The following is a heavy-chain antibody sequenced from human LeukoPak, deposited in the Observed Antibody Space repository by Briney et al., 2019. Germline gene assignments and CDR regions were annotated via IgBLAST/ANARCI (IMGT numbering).Heavy chain of an antibody. V-gene: IGHV4-59*01. D-gene: IGHD5/OR15-5a*01. J-gene: IGHJ6*04. Sequence: SETLSLTCSVSGGSFGDDFWTWMRQPPGKGLEWIGYVHYSGSTKYNPSLKSRVTMSIDTSLTQFPLKLSSVTAADTATYYCARAASSLRDYYRMDVWGKGTTVTVSS. CDR3: ARAASSLRDYYRMDV. CDR2: VHYSGST. CDR1: GGSFGDDF.